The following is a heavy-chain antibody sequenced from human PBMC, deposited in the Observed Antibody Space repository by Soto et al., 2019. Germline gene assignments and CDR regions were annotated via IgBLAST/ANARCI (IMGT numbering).Heavy chain of an antibody. CDR3: ARDRGGYYDILTVPEGFDY. J-gene: IGHJ4*02. CDR2: ISGYNGDA. CDR1: GYTFTRYG. Sequence: GASVKVSCKASGYTFTRYGISCVRQAPGQGLQWMGWISGYNGDANYAQKFQGRVSMTRDTSISTAYMELRRLTSDDTAVYYCARDRGGYYDILTVPEGFDYWGQGTLVTVSS. D-gene: IGHD3-9*01. V-gene: IGHV1-18*01.